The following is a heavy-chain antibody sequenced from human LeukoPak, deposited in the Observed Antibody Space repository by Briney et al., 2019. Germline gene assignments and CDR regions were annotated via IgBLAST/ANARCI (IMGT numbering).Heavy chain of an antibody. J-gene: IGHJ4*03. V-gene: IGHV3-7*01. CDR1: GFTFSSYW. D-gene: IGHD1-26*01. Sequence: PGGSLRLSCAASGFTFSSYWMSWVRQAPGKGLEWVANIKQDGSEKYYVDSVKGRFTISRDNAKNSLYLQMNSLRAEDTAVFYCARLKSGSYSFDYWGQGTTVIVFS. CDR2: IKQDGSEK. CDR3: ARLKSGSYSFDY.